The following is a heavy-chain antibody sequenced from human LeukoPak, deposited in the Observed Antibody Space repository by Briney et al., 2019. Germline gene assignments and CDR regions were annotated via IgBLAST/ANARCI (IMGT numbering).Heavy chain of an antibody. CDR1: GGSFSGYY. V-gene: IGHV4-34*01. D-gene: IGHD6-13*01. Sequence: SETLSLTCAVYGGSFSGYYWSWIRQPPGKELEWIGEINHSGSTNYNPSLKSRVTISVDTSKNQFSLKLSSVTAADTAVYYCASLDSRRPDYWGQGTLVTVSS. J-gene: IGHJ4*02. CDR3: ASLDSRRPDY. CDR2: INHSGST.